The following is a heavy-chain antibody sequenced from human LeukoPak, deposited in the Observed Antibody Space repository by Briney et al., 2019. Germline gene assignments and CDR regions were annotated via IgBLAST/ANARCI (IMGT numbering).Heavy chain of an antibody. V-gene: IGHV4-59*01. J-gene: IGHJ3*02. CDR3: ARYSVVPHAFDI. CDR1: GGSISSYY. D-gene: IGHD2-15*01. Sequence: PSETLSLTCTVSGGSISSYYWSWIRQPPGKGLEWIGYIYYSGSTNYNPSLKSRVTISVDTSKNQFSLKLSSVTAADTAVYYCARYSVVPHAFDIWGQGTMVTVFS. CDR2: IYYSGST.